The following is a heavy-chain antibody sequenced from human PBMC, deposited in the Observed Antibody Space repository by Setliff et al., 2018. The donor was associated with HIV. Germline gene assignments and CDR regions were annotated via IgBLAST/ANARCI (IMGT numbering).Heavy chain of an antibody. V-gene: IGHV4-59*01. CDR1: SDSISSSY. J-gene: IGHJ5*02. CDR2: VHHSGST. CDR3: ASAGLYCGDDCPYNWLTP. D-gene: IGHD2-21*02. Sequence: LSLTCTVSSDSISSSYWTWIRQPPGQGLEWIGYVHHSGSTKYNASLRSRVTMSVDTSKNLFSLTLRSVTAADTAVYYCASAGLYCGDDCPYNWLTPWGQGTLVTVSS.